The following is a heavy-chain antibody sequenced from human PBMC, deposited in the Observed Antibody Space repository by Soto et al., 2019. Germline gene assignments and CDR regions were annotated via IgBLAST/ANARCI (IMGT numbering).Heavy chain of an antibody. V-gene: IGHV3-15*01. D-gene: IGHD5-12*01. CDR1: GFTFSGAW. CDR2: IKSQTDGGAA. Sequence: EVQLVESGGGLVKPGGSVRLSCTASGFTFSGAWMNWVRQAPGKGLEWVGRIKSQTDGGAADYAAPVKGRFAISREASXNXRSLQMNSLKTEDTAVYYCTTGPKWLAPHYYYGMDVWGQGTTVTVSS. J-gene: IGHJ6*02. CDR3: TTGPKWLAPHYYYGMDV.